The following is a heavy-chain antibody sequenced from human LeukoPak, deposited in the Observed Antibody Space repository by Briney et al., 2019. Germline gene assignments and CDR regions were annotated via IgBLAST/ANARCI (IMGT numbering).Heavy chain of an antibody. D-gene: IGHD3-10*02. CDR1: GFTFSSYA. Sequence: GGSLRLSCAASGFTFSSYAMHWVRQAPGKGLEWVAVISYDGSNKYYADSVKGRFTTSRDNAKNSLYLQMNSLRAEDTAVYYCAELGITMIGGVWGKGTTVTISS. CDR3: AELGITMIGGV. J-gene: IGHJ6*04. V-gene: IGHV3-30*04. CDR2: ISYDGSNK.